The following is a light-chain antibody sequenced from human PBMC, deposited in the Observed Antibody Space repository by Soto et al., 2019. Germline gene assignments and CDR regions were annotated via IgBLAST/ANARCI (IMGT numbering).Light chain of an antibody. J-gene: IGLJ1*01. CDR1: SSDVGGYNY. CDR3: TSYAGSDNFCV. Sequence: SALTQPPSASGSPGQSVTISCIGTSSDVGGYNYVSWYQQYPGKAPKLMIYEVSKRPPGVPDRFSGFKSGNTASLTVSGLQPEDEADYYCTSYAGSDNFCVFGTGTKVTVL. CDR2: EVS. V-gene: IGLV2-8*01.